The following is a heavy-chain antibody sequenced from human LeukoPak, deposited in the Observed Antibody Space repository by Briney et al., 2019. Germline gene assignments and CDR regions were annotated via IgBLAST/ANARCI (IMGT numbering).Heavy chain of an antibody. Sequence: SVKVSCKASGGTFSSYAISWVRPAPGQGLEWMGRIIPILAIANYAQKFQGRVTITADKSTSTAYMELSSLRSEDTAVYYCARDLTAVAGAFDIWGQGTMVTVSS. CDR3: ARDLTAVAGAFDI. J-gene: IGHJ3*02. D-gene: IGHD6-19*01. CDR1: GGTFSSYA. V-gene: IGHV1-69*04. CDR2: IIPILAIA.